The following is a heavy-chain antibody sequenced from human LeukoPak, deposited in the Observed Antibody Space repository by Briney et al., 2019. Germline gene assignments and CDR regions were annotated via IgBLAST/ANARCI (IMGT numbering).Heavy chain of an antibody. J-gene: IGHJ5*02. CDR2: ISSSSSYI. V-gene: IGHV3-21*01. D-gene: IGHD5-12*01. CDR3: ARVYSGGYDFNWFDP. CDR1: GFTFSSYS. Sequence: GGSLRLSCAASGFTFSSYSMNWVRQAPGKGLEWVSSISSSSSYIYYADSVKGRLTISRDNAKNSLYLQMNSLRAEDTAVYYCARVYSGGYDFNWFDPWGQGTLVTVSS.